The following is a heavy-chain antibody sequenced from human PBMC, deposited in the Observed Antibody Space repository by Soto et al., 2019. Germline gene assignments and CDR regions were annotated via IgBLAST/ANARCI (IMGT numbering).Heavy chain of an antibody. J-gene: IGHJ4*02. CDR2: ISAHTGNT. V-gene: IGHV1-18*01. Sequence: QVHLVQSGAEVKKPGASVKVSCKGSGYGFTTYGSTWVRQAPGQGLEWMAWISAHTGNTNYAQKLQGRVTVTRDTSTSTAYMERRSLRSDDTSVYYCARGRYGDYWGQGALVTGSS. CDR3: ARGRYGDY. CDR1: GYGFTTYG. D-gene: IGHD1-1*01.